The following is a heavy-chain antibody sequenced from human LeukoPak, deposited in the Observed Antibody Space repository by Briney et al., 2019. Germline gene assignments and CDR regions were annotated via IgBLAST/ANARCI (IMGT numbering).Heavy chain of an antibody. CDR3: ARHYGDYTGGGHYFDY. Sequence: SGPALVKPTQTLTLTCTFSGFSLSTSGMCVSWIRQPPGKALEWLARIDWDDDKYYNTSLKTRLTISKDTSKSQVVLTMTNMDPVDTATYYCARHYGDYTGGGHYFDYWGQGTLVTVSS. CDR1: GFSLSTSGMC. CDR2: IDWDDDK. J-gene: IGHJ4*02. D-gene: IGHD4-17*01. V-gene: IGHV2-70*11.